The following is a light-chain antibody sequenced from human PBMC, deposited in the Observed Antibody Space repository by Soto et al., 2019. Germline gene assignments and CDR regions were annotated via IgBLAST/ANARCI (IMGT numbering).Light chain of an antibody. CDR2: AAS. J-gene: IGKJ1*01. CDR1: ECIDNW. CDR3: QQDHTDWT. Sequence: DIQVTQSPSTLSASVGDAVTINCWASECIDNWLAWYQQKPGKAPKLLIFAASTLVRGVPSKFSGRGSGTEFTLTISSLQADDFATSYCQQDHTDWTCGQGTKVEIK. V-gene: IGKV1-5*01.